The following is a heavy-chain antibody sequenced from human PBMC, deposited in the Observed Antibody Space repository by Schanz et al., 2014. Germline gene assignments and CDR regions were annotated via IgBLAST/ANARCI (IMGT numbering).Heavy chain of an antibody. J-gene: IGHJ6*02. CDR3: AKGRTSMVYDMDV. Sequence: VQLVESGGGLVKPGGSLRLSCAASGFTFGTFWMSWVRQAPGRGLEWVSFISASGDSTSYADSVKGRFTISRDNAKNSLFLQMSSLRAEDTALYYCAKGRTSMVYDMDVWGQGTTVTVSS. CDR2: ISASGDST. V-gene: IGHV3-23*04. D-gene: IGHD5-18*01. CDR1: GFTFGTFW.